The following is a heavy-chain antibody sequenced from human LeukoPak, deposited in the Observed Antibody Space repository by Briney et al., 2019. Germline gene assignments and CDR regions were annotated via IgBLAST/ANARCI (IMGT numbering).Heavy chain of an antibody. D-gene: IGHD2-2*01. Sequence: GGSLRLSCAASGFTFDDYGMSWVRQAPGKGLEWVSGINWNGGSTGYADSVKGRFTISRDNAKNSMYMQMNSLRAEDTALYYCARVRYCSSTSCYXHFDYWGQGXXVTVSS. CDR1: GFTFDDYG. CDR2: INWNGGST. CDR3: ARVRYCSSTSCYXHFDY. V-gene: IGHV3-20*04. J-gene: IGHJ4*02.